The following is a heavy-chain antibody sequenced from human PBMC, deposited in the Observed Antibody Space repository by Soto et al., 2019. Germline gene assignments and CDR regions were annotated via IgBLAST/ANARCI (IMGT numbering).Heavy chain of an antibody. CDR3: ARMNYYDTSGYPFDY. D-gene: IGHD3-22*01. Sequence: SQPMSVRSTVSEGTIGCLGGSWIRKTQGKGLEWIGYIYFRGTTNYNPSLKSRVTMSADTSKNQFSLKLNSVTAADTAVYYCARMNYYDTSGYPFDYWGQGMMVTVSS. V-gene: IGHV4-59*11. CDR2: IYFRGTT. CDR1: EGTIGCLG. J-gene: IGHJ4*02.